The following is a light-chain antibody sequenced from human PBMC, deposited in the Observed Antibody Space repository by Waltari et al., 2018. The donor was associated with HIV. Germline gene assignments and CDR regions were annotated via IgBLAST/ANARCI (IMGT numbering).Light chain of an antibody. CDR1: SSNIENNY. CDR2: DNI. J-gene: IGLJ1*01. Sequence: SVLTQPPSVSAAPGPRVTISCSGSSSNIENNYVAWYQQLPGTVPKLLIYDNIQRPSEIPYRFSGSKSGTSATLGITGLQTGDEADYYCGAWDSSLSAYVFGPGTKVTVL. V-gene: IGLV1-51*01. CDR3: GAWDSSLSAYV.